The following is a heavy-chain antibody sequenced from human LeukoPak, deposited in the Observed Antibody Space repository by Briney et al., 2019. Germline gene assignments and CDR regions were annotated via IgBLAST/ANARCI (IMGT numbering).Heavy chain of an antibody. J-gene: IGHJ4*02. Sequence: PSETLSLTCTGTGGSISSYYWSWIRNPAGKGMDRIGRSYTSGSTNYNPTLKSRVTMSVDTSKNQFSLKLSSVTAADTAVYYCARVHQNDYGDYGGFDYWGQGTLVTVSS. CDR1: GGSISSYY. CDR3: ARVHQNDYGDYGGFDY. CDR2: SYTSGST. V-gene: IGHV4-4*07. D-gene: IGHD4-17*01.